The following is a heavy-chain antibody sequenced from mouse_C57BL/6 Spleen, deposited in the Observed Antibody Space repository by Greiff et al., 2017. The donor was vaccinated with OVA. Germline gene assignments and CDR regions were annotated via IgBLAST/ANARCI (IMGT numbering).Heavy chain of an antibody. CDR2: IDPSDSYT. J-gene: IGHJ3*01. Sequence: QVQLQQPGAELVMPGASVKLSCKASGYTFTSYWMHWVKQRPGQGLEWIGEIDPSDSYTNYNQKFKGKSTLTVDKSSSTAYMQLSSLTSEDSAVYYCAREGDFAYWGQGTLVTVSA. V-gene: IGHV1-69*01. CDR1: GYTFTSYW. D-gene: IGHD2-13*01. CDR3: AREGDFAY.